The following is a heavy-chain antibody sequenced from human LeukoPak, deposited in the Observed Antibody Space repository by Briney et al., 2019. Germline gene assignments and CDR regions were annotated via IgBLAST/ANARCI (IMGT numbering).Heavy chain of an antibody. CDR3: ARGAVPAARRSWFDP. CDR1: GGTFSSYA. V-gene: IGHV1-69*05. D-gene: IGHD2-2*01. CDR2: IILIFGTA. J-gene: IGHJ5*02. Sequence: SVKVSCKASGGTFSSYAISWVRQAPGQGLEWMGGIILIFGTANYAQKFQGRVTITTDESTSTAYMELSSLRSEDTAVYYCARGAVPAARRSWFDPWGQGTLVTVSS.